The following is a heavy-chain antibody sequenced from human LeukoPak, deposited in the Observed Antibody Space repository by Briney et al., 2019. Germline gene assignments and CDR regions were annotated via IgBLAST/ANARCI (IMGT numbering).Heavy chain of an antibody. V-gene: IGHV3-21*01. CDR3: ARDRSYYDSSGYSVS. D-gene: IGHD3-22*01. J-gene: IGHJ4*02. CDR2: ISSSSSYI. CDR1: GFTFSSYS. Sequence: GGSLRLSCAASGFTFSSYSTNWVRQPPGKGLEWVSSISSSSSYIYYADSVKGRFTIYRDNANNSLYLQMNSVRAEDTAVYYCARDRSYYDSSGYSVSWGQGTLVTVSS.